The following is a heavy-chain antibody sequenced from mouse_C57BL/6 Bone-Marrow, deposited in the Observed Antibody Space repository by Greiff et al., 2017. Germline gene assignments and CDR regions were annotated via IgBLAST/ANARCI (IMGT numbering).Heavy chain of an antibody. CDR2: IYPYNGVS. J-gene: IGHJ4*01. CDR1: GYSFTGYY. V-gene: IGHV1-31*01. D-gene: IGHD1-1*01. CDR3: ATGVYYYVSSYSFYAMDY. Sequence: VQLQQSGPELVKPGASVKISCKASGYSFTGYYMHWVKQSHGNILDWIGYIYPYNGVSSYNQKFKGKATLTVDKSSSTAYMELRSLTSEDSAVYYCATGVYYYVSSYSFYAMDYWGQGTSVTVSS.